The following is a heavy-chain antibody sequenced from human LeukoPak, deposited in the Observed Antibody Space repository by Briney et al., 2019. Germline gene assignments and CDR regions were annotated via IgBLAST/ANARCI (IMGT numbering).Heavy chain of an antibody. CDR2: IYPGDSDT. V-gene: IGHV5-51*01. CDR3: ARQAVAARFTWFDP. Sequence: PGESLKISCTGSGYSFTNYWIGWVRQMPGKGLEWMGIIYPGDSDTRYSPSFQGQVTISADKSISTAYLQWNSLKASDTAMYYCARQAVAARFTWFDPWGQGTLVTVSS. CDR1: GYSFTNYW. D-gene: IGHD6-13*01. J-gene: IGHJ5*02.